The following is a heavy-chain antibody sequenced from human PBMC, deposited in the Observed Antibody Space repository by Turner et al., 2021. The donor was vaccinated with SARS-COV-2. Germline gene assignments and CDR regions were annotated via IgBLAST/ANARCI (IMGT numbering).Heavy chain of an antibody. CDR3: AKSDRGWLVIGPRGVGYFDY. Sequence: EVQLLESGGGLVQPGGALRRSGSASGFTVSSYAMSWVRQAPGKGLEWVSAISATGGSTYDDDAVKGRFTISRDNSKTTLYPQMNSLRAEDTAVYYCAKSDRGWLVIGPRGVGYFDYWGQGTLVTVSS. V-gene: IGHV3-23*01. CDR2: ISATGGST. CDR1: GFTVSSYA. D-gene: IGHD6-19*01. J-gene: IGHJ4*02.